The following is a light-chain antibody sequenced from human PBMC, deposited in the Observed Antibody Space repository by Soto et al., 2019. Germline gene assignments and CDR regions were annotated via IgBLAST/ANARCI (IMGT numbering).Light chain of an antibody. V-gene: IGKV3-11*01. J-gene: IGKJ1*01. CDR3: QLRSNWPPTWT. CDR2: DAS. Sequence: EIVLTQSPATLSLSPGERATLSCRASQSISNYLAWYQHNPGQAPRLLIYDASTRATGIPARFSGSGSGTDFTLTISSLEPEDLAVYFCQLRSNWPPTWTFGQGNKLEVK. CDR1: QSISNY.